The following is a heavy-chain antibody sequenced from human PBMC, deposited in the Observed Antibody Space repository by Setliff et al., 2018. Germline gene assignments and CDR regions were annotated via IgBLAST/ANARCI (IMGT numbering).Heavy chain of an antibody. CDR2: SRNKGNSYST. CDR3: TRARDSSGYWDFDY. J-gene: IGHJ4*02. V-gene: IGHV3-72*01. CDR1: GFTFSDHY. Sequence: GGSLRLSCAASGFTFSDHYMDWVRQAPGKGLEWVGRSRNKGNSYSTEYAASVKGRIIISRDDSKNSLYLQMNSLKTEDTAVYYCTRARDSSGYWDFDYWGQGTLVTVSS. D-gene: IGHD3-22*01.